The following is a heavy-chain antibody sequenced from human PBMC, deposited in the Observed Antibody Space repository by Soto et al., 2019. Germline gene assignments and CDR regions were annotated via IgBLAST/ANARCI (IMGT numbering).Heavy chain of an antibody. CDR1: GFTFTSWW. Sequence: VQVMESGGRLVQPGGSLSLSCAASGFTFTSWWMDWARQTPGTGLEWVDNINQDGSENNYVDSVKGRFTISRDNAKKSVYLQMTGMTAEDSALYYCSRSLNAWGQGTLVTVSS. V-gene: IGHV3-7*01. CDR3: SRSLNA. J-gene: IGHJ5*02. CDR2: INQDGSEN.